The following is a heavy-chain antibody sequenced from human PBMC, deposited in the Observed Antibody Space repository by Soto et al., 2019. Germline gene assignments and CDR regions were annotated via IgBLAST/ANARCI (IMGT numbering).Heavy chain of an antibody. CDR1: GDSLSSYY. Sequence: PSETLSLTCIVSGDSLSSYYWSWVRRPPGKRPEWIAYIHYSGSTDYNPSLKSRITISIDTSKNQFSLRLTSVTAADTAIYYCAIHGCVTVAGTIFCYRYMDVWGKGTTVTVSS. D-gene: IGHD6-19*01. V-gene: IGHV4-59*08. CDR2: IHYSGST. J-gene: IGHJ6*03. CDR3: AIHGCVTVAGTIFCYRYMDV.